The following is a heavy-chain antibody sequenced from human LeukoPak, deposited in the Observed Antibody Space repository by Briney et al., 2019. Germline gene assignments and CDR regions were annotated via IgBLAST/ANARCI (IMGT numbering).Heavy chain of an antibody. J-gene: IGHJ4*02. CDR2: FKSKTNGGTT. Sequence: GGSLRLSCAASGFTVSDAWMNWVRQVPGKGLEWIGLFKSKTNGGTTDYAAPVKGRFTMSRDDSKNTLYLQMNSLKTGDTAMYYCTTEYSGSFSNWGQGILVTVS. D-gene: IGHD1-26*01. CDR3: TTEYSGSFSN. V-gene: IGHV3-15*01. CDR1: GFTVSDAW.